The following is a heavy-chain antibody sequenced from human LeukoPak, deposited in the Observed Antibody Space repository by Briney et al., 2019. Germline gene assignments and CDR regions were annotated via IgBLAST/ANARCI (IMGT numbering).Heavy chain of an antibody. CDR1: GFTFSSYG. Sequence: GGSLRLSCAASGFTFSSYGMHWVRQAPGKGLEWVAVISYDGNNKYYADSVKGRFTISRDNSKNTLFLQMNSLGAEDTAVYYCASDGTTARDPALYYFDYWGQGTLVTVSS. V-gene: IGHV3-30*03. CDR3: ASDGTTARDPALYYFDY. D-gene: IGHD1-1*01. CDR2: ISYDGNNK. J-gene: IGHJ4*02.